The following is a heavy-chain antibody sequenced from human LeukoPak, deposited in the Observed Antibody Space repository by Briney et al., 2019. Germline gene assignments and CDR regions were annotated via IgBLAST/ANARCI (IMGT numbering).Heavy chain of an antibody. J-gene: IGHJ4*02. CDR3: ARNGKFSTVGARFDY. D-gene: IGHD1-26*01. Sequence: GGSLRLSCAASGFTFDDYGMSWVRQAPGKGLEWVSGINWNGGSTGYADSVKGRFTISRDNAKNSLYLQMNSLRAEDTALYHCARNGKFSTVGARFDYWGQGTLVTVSS. CDR2: INWNGGST. CDR1: GFTFDDYG. V-gene: IGHV3-20*01.